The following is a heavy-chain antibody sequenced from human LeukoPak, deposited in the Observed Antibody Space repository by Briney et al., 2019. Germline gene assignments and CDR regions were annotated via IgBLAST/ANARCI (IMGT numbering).Heavy chain of an antibody. CDR3: ARLAAVGTFLDY. V-gene: IGHV3-48*02. D-gene: IGHD6-13*01. CDR1: GFTFSSHS. J-gene: IGHJ4*02. Sequence: PGGSLRLSCAASGFTFSSHSIIWVRLSPGKGLEWVSYMSSSGSPKYYADSVKGRFTISRDNGKNSLYLQMNSLRDEDTAVYYCARLAAVGTFLDYWGQGTLVTVSS. CDR2: MSSSGSPK.